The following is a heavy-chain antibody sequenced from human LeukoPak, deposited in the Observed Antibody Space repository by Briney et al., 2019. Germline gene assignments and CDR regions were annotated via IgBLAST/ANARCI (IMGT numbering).Heavy chain of an antibody. V-gene: IGHV4-34*01. Sequence: SETLSLTCAVYGGSFSGYYWSWIRQPPGKGLERIGEINHSGSTNYNPSLKSRVTISVDTSKNQFSLKLSSVTAADTAVYYCARHGSSSGESEFDYWGQGTLVTVSS. CDR3: ARHGSSSGESEFDY. CDR2: INHSGST. J-gene: IGHJ4*02. D-gene: IGHD6-6*01. CDR1: GGSFSGYY.